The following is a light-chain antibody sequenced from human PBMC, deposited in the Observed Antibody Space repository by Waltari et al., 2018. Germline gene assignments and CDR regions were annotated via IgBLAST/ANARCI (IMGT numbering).Light chain of an antibody. V-gene: IGKV3-15*01. CDR2: VAS. J-gene: IGKJ2*01. CDR3: QQFNTGYS. Sequence: EIVMTQSPATLSGSPGGGATLSCRASRAIASNVDWYQQRSGRPLRLLIFVASTRATGIPERFSGSWAGPEFTLTISSLQSEDSAVYFCQQFNTGYSFGQGTKLEI. CDR1: RAIASN.